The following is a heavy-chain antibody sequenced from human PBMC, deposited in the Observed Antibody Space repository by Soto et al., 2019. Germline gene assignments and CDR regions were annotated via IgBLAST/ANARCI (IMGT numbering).Heavy chain of an antibody. CDR2: IDSGSIFM. V-gene: IGHV3-21*01. D-gene: IGHD1-20*01. Sequence: EVQLVESGGRLVKPGGSLTLSCAASGFTFSAYTMNWVRQAPGKGLEWISCIDSGSIFMVYADSVTGRLTISRDNAKNSLYLQINSLRAEDTAVYYCARETESYKWNDGLMDVWGQGTTVTVSS. J-gene: IGHJ6*02. CDR1: GFTFSAYT. CDR3: ARETESYKWNDGLMDV.